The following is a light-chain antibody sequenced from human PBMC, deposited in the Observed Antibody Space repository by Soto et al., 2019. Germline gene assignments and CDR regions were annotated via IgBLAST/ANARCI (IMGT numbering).Light chain of an antibody. V-gene: IGKV3-20*01. CDR1: QSVSSNY. CDR2: GAS. J-gene: IGKJ2*01. CDR3: QQYGSSPYT. Sequence: EIVLTQSPGTLSLSPGERATLSCRASQSVSSNYLAWYQQKPGQAPRLLIYGASSRATGIPGRFSGSGSGTDFTLTISRLEPGDFAVYYCQQYGSSPYTFVQGTKLEIK.